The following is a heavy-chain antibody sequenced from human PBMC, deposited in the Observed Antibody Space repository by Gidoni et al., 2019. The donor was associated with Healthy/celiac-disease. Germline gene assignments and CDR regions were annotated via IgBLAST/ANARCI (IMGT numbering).Heavy chain of an antibody. V-gene: IGHV3-21*01. CDR1: GFTFSSYS. CDR2: ISSSSSYI. Sequence: EVQLVESGGGLVKPGGSLRLSCAASGFTFSSYSMNWVRQAPGKGLEWVSSISSSSSYIYYADSVKGRFTISRDNAKNSLYLQMNSLRAEDTAVYYCARSGPYDFWSGLTLGNSNWFDPWGQGTLVTVSS. J-gene: IGHJ5*02. D-gene: IGHD3-3*01. CDR3: ARSGPYDFWSGLTLGNSNWFDP.